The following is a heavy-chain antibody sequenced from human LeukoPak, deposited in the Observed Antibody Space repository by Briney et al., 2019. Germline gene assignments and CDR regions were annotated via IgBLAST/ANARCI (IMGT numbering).Heavy chain of an antibody. CDR3: ARGTGEGYTYGRYYFDY. V-gene: IGHV1-2*02. Sequence: ASVKVFCKASGYTFTGYYMHWVRQAPGQGLEWMGWINPNSGVTDYAQNFRGRVTMTRDTSISTAYVELSRLRSDDTAVYYCARGTGEGYTYGRYYFDYWGQGTLVTVSS. D-gene: IGHD5-18*01. CDR2: INPNSGVT. CDR1: GYTFTGYY. J-gene: IGHJ4*02.